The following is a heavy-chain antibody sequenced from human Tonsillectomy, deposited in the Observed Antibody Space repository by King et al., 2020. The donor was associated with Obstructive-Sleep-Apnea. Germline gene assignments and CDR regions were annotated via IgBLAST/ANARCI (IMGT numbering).Heavy chain of an antibody. CDR2: ISSTSTTI. D-gene: IGHD3-10*01. J-gene: IGHJ4*02. CDR3: ARLGGSVSPDY. V-gene: IGHV3-48*04. Sequence: VQLVESGGGLVQPGGSLRLSCAASGFTFSSHSMNWVRQAPGKGLEWVSYISSTSTTIYYADSVKGRFTISRDNAKNSLWLQMNSLRAEDTAVYYCARLGGSVSPDYWGQGTLVTVSA. CDR1: GFTFSSHS.